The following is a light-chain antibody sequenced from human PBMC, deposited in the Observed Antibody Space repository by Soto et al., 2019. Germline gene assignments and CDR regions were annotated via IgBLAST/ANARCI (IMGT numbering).Light chain of an antibody. V-gene: IGLV1-47*01. CDR1: SSNIGTNY. CDR3: AAWDDSLSGVV. J-gene: IGLJ3*02. CDR2: GNN. Sequence: QSVLTQPPSASGTPGQTVTISSSGSSSNIGTNYVSWYQQLPGTAPKLLIYGNNQRPSGVPDRFSGSRSGTSASLAISGLRSEDEADYYCAAWDDSLSGVVFGGGTTLTVL.